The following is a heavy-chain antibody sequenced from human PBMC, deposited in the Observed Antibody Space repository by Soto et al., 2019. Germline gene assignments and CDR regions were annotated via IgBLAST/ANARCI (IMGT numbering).Heavy chain of an antibody. J-gene: IGHJ4*02. V-gene: IGHV4-31*03. CDR3: ARGVIH. D-gene: IGHD2-21*01. CDR2: IYYSGRT. CDR1: GGSISSGGYY. Sequence: QVQLQESGPGLVKPSQTLSLTCTVSGGSISSGGYYWSWIRQHPGTGLEWIGYIYYSGRTYYNPSLRSRVTLAVDTAKNQFSLKLSAVTAADAAVYYCARGVIHWGQGTLVTVSS.